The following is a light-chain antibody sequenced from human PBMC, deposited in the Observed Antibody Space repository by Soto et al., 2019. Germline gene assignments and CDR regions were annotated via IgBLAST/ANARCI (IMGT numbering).Light chain of an antibody. V-gene: IGLV2-8*01. J-gene: IGLJ1*01. Sequence: QSVLTQPPSASGSPGQSVTISCTGTKSDIGVYDFVSWYLHHPGKAPRLIIYEVVQRPSGVPDRFSGSKSGNTASLTVSGLQAADEADYFCKSYAGSNTYVFGSGTKLTVL. CDR3: KSYAGSNTYV. CDR2: EVV. CDR1: KSDIGVYDF.